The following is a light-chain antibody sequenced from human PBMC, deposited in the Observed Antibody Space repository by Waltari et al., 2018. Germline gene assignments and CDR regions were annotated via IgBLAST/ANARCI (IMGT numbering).Light chain of an antibody. CDR1: SGYSSNV. V-gene: IGLV4-69*01. J-gene: IGLJ3*02. Sequence: LVLTQSPSASAYLGASVKLTCTLRSGYSSNVLAWRHPRPWKGPRYSLPFNSHGRHRPGKGPRYLMKFNSDGSHRKGDDIPDRFSAANSGTEYYLTISSLQAEDEADYYCQTGGHGTWVFGGGTKLTVL. CDR3: QTGGHGTWV. CDR2: FNSDGSH.